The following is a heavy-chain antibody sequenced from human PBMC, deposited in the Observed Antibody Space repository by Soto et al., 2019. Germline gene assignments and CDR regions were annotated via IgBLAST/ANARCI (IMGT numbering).Heavy chain of an antibody. V-gene: IGHV4-39*01. Sequence: QLQLQESGPGLVKPSETLSLTCTVSGGSISSSSYYWGWIRQPPGKGLEWIGSIYYSGSSYYNPSLKSRVTISVDTSKNQFSLKLSSVTAADTAVYYCARHSEQLVDGAAFDIWGQGTMVTVSS. CDR3: ARHSEQLVDGAAFDI. J-gene: IGHJ3*02. CDR2: IYYSGSS. CDR1: GGSISSSSYY. D-gene: IGHD6-6*01.